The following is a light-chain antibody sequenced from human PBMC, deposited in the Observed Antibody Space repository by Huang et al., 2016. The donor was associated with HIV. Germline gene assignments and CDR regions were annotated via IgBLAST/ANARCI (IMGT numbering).Light chain of an antibody. V-gene: IGKV3-15*01. Sequence: ELVMTQSPDTLSVSPGARATLSCRASQRVRDKLAWYQQKTGQAPWLLLHDTSTRAACVPARFSGSGSGTEFTLTISILQSEDCGVYYCQQYESWPPLTFGGGTKVEIK. CDR1: QRVRDK. J-gene: IGKJ4*01. CDR3: QQYESWPPLT. CDR2: DTS.